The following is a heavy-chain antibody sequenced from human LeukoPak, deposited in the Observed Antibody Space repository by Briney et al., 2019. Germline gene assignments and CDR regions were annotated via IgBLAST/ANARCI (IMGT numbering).Heavy chain of an antibody. CDR1: GFSFSTYE. CDR3: ARGGWFFEH. D-gene: IGHD6-19*01. CDR2: ISSSGSSI. J-gene: IGHJ4*02. Sequence: GGSLRLSCADFGFSFSTYEMNWVRQTPGKGLEGASYISSSGSSIYYADSVKGRFTISRDNAKNSLFLQMNSRRAEDTAVYYCARGGWFFEHWGQGTLVTVSS. V-gene: IGHV3-48*03.